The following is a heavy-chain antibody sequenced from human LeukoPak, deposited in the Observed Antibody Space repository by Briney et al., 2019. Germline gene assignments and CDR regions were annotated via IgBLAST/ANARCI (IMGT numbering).Heavy chain of an antibody. V-gene: IGHV3-23*01. J-gene: IGHJ5*01. CDR3: ATVGHYGPGSSRLTWFES. CDR1: GFTFSSYA. Sequence: GGSLRLSCAASGFTFSSYATTWVRQAPGKGLEWVSGVCGNGYSTYYADSVRGRFTVSRDNSKNTLSLRMNSLRADDTAVYYCATVGHYGPGSSRLTWFESWGQGTLVMVYS. CDR2: VCGNGYST. D-gene: IGHD3-10*01.